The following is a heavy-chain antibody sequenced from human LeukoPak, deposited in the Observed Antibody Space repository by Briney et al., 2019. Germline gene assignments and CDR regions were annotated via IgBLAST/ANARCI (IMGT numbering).Heavy chain of an antibody. CDR1: GFTFGNYW. CDR3: ATNVHQ. D-gene: IGHD2-8*01. J-gene: IGHJ4*02. Sequence: PGGSLRLSCAASGFTFGNYWMSWVRQAPGKGLECVASVKPDGVEKYYMDSVKGRFTISRDNAKNSLYLQMNSLRAEDTAVYYCATNVHQWGQGTLVTVSS. V-gene: IGHV3-7*01. CDR2: VKPDGVEK.